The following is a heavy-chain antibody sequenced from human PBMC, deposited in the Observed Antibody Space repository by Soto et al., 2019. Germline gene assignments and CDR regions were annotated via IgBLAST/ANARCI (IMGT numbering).Heavy chain of an antibody. CDR1: GFTFSSYW. Sequence: PGGSLRLSCAASGFTFSSYWMHWVRQAPGKGLVWVSRINSDGSSTSYADSVKGRFTISRDNAKNTLYVQMNSLRAEDTAVYYCARVAPGPPNYGMDVWGQGTTVTVS. CDR2: INSDGSST. J-gene: IGHJ6*02. V-gene: IGHV3-74*01. CDR3: ARVAPGPPNYGMDV.